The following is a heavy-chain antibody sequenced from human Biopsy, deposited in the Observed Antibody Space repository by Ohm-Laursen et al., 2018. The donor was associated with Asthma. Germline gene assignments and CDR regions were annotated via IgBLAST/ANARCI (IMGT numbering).Heavy chain of an antibody. CDR1: GFSFSSYG. V-gene: IGHV3-30*03. CDR2: ISFDGTNK. Sequence: SLRLSCAASGFSFSSYGMHWVRQTPGKGLEWVAVISFDGTNKYYADSVKGRFTISRDNSKNTLDLQMNSLSAEDSAVYYCARGDSSNWSHYYFDYWGQGTLVTVSS. CDR3: ARGDSSNWSHYYFDY. D-gene: IGHD3-22*01. J-gene: IGHJ4*02.